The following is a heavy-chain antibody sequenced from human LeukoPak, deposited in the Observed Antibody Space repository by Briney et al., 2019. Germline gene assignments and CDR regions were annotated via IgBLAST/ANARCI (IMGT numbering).Heavy chain of an antibody. V-gene: IGHV3-21*01. D-gene: IGHD3-10*01. CDR1: GFTFSSYS. CDR2: ISSSSSYI. Sequence: GGSLRLSCAASGFTFSSYSMNWVRQAPGKGLEWVSSISSSSSYIYYADSVKGRFTISRDNAKNSLYPQMNSLRAEDTAVYYCASFFGSGSYYSYYYYGMDVWGQGTTVTVSS. CDR3: ASFFGSGSYYSYYYYGMDV. J-gene: IGHJ6*02.